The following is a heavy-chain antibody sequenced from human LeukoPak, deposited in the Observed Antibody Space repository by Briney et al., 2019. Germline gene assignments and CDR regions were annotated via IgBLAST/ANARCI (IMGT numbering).Heavy chain of an antibody. Sequence: PSETLSLICTVSGDSISNYYWSWIRQPAGKGLEWIGRIHTSGTANYNPPLKSRVSISTDRSKNQVYLKPSSVTAADTAVYYCARDYHESTGYSFDSWGQGSLVSVSS. V-gene: IGHV4-4*07. CDR2: IHTSGTA. CDR1: GDSISNYY. D-gene: IGHD3-22*01. J-gene: IGHJ4*02. CDR3: ARDYHESTGYSFDS.